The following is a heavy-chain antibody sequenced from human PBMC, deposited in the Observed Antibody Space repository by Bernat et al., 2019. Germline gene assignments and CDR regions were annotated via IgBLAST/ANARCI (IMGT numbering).Heavy chain of an antibody. D-gene: IGHD3-3*01. CDR2: IDPSDSYT. CDR3: ARHGRAWDTIFGVVNTYYYYYYMDV. V-gene: IGHV5-10-1*03. J-gene: IGHJ6*03. CDR1: GYSFTSYW. Sequence: EVQLVQSGAEVKKPGESLRISCKGSGYSFTSYWISWVRQMPGKGLEWMGRIDPSDSYTNYSPSFQGPVTISADKSISTAYLQWSSLKASDTAMYYCARHGRAWDTIFGVVNTYYYYYYMDVWGKGTTVTVSS.